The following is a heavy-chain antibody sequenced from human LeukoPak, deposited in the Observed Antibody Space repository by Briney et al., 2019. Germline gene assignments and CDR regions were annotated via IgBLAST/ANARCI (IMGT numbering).Heavy chain of an antibody. CDR1: GFTFSDYS. Sequence: PGGSLRLSCTASGFTFSDYSMNWVRQAPGKGLEWVSGISSSSEYRHYADSLKGRFTISRDNAKNSLYLQINSLRAEDTAVYYCAKVRWNYYFDYWGQGTLVTFSS. CDR2: ISSSSEYR. D-gene: IGHD4-23*01. V-gene: IGHV3-21*01. CDR3: AKVRWNYYFDY. J-gene: IGHJ4*02.